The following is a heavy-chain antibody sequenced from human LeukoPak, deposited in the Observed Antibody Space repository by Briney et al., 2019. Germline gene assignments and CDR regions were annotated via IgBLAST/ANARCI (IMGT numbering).Heavy chain of an antibody. CDR3: VQRGDAYNV. J-gene: IGHJ4*02. V-gene: IGHV3-64D*06. CDR2: ISYTGGTT. Sequence: GGSLRLSCSASGFTFSSYSMHWVRQAPGKGLEYVSAISYTGGTTYYADSVKGRFTISRDDSKNTLYLQMSSLRAEDTAVYYCVQRGDAYNVWGQGIMVTVSS. CDR1: GFTFSSYS. D-gene: IGHD5-24*01.